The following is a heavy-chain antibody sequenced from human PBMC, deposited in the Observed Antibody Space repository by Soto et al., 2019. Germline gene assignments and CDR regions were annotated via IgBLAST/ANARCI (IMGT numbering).Heavy chain of an antibody. CDR1: GGSISSGGYY. CDR3: ARGGRITMVRGVTKFDY. Sequence: PSETLSLTCTVSGGSISSGGYYWSWIRQHPGKGLEWIGSIYYSGSTYYNPSLKSRVTISVDTSKNQFSLKLSSVTAADTAVYYCARGGRITMVRGVTKFDYWGQGTLVTVSS. V-gene: IGHV4-31*03. J-gene: IGHJ4*02. CDR2: IYYSGST. D-gene: IGHD3-10*01.